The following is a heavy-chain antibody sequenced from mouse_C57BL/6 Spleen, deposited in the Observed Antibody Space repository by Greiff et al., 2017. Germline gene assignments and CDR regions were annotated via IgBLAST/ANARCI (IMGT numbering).Heavy chain of an antibody. Sequence: EVQGVESGGGLVKPGGSLKLSCAASGFTFSSYAMSWVRQTPEKRLEWVATISAGGSYTYYTDNVKGRFTITRDNAKNNLYLQMSHLKSEDTAMYYCARDEGYYYGSSPYYFDYWGQGTTLTVSS. J-gene: IGHJ2*01. CDR2: ISAGGSYT. V-gene: IGHV5-4*01. CDR1: GFTFSSYA. D-gene: IGHD1-1*01. CDR3: ARDEGYYYGSSPYYFDY.